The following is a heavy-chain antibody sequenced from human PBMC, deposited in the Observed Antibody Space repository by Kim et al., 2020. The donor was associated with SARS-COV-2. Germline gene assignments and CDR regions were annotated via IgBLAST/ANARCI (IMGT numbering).Heavy chain of an antibody. Sequence: GGSLRLSCAASGFTFSNAWMSWVRQAPGKGLEWVGRIKSKTDGGTTDYAAPVKGRFTISRDDSKNTLYLQMNSLKTEDTAVYYCTTDEYYGSGKGEFDPWGQGTLVTVSS. J-gene: IGHJ5*02. D-gene: IGHD3-10*01. V-gene: IGHV3-15*01. CDR1: GFTFSNAW. CDR2: IKSKTDGGTT. CDR3: TTDEYYGSGKGEFDP.